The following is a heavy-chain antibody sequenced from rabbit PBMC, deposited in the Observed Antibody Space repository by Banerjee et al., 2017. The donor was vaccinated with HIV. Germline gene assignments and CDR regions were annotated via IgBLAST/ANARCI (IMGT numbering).Heavy chain of an antibody. D-gene: IGHD2-1*01. CDR2: INTSSGNT. Sequence: QEQLEESGGDLVKPGRPLTLTGTASGFSVSDKYVMSWVRQAPGKGLEWIGCINTSSGNTVYASWAKGRFTISKTSSTTVTLQLNSLTAADTATYFCVSSDDYGDRNLWGQGTLVTVS. V-gene: IGHV1S45*01. J-gene: IGHJ4*01. CDR3: VSSDDYGDRNL. CDR1: GFSVSDKYV.